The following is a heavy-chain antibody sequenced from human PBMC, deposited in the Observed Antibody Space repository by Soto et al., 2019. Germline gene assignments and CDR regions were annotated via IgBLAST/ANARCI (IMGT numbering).Heavy chain of an antibody. CDR2: ISGSGGST. D-gene: IGHD2-15*01. CDR1: GFTFSSYA. CDR3: AKDQDIVVVVAATTEYFQH. Sequence: GGSLRLSCAASGFTFSSYAMSWVRQAPGKGLEWVSAISGSGGSTYYADSVKGRSTISRDNSKNTLYLQMNSLRAEDTAVYYCAKDQDIVVVVAATTEYFQHWGQGTLVTVSS. J-gene: IGHJ1*01. V-gene: IGHV3-23*01.